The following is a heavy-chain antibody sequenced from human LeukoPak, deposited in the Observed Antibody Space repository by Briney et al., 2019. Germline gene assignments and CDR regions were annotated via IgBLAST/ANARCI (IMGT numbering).Heavy chain of an antibody. V-gene: IGHV3-74*01. D-gene: IGHD3-3*01. CDR3: ARSLTERLPSDY. CDR1: GFTFSNYW. CDR2: INGDGSST. Sequence: GGSLRLSCAASGFTFSNYWMHWVRQAPGKGLVWVSRINGDGSSTTYADFVKGRFTISRDNAKNTLSLQMNSLTAEDTAVYYCARSLTERLPSDYWGQGTLVTVSS. J-gene: IGHJ4*02.